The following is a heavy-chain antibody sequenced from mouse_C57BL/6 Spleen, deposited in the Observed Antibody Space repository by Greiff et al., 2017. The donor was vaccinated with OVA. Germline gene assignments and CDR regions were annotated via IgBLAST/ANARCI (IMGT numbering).Heavy chain of an antibody. V-gene: IGHV5-15*01. CDR3: ARQGDGYYEGILAY. J-gene: IGHJ3*01. CDR1: GFTFSDYG. CDR2: ISNLAYSI. Sequence: DVKLVESGGGLVQPGGSLKLSCAASGFTFSDYGMAWVRQAPRKGPEWVAFISNLAYSIYYADTVTGRFTISRENAKNTLFLEMSSLRSEDTAMYYCARQGDGYYEGILAYWGQGTLVTVSA. D-gene: IGHD2-3*01.